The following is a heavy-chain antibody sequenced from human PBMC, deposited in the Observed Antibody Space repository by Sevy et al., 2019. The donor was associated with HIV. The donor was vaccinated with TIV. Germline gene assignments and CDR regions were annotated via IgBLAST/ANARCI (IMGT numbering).Heavy chain of an antibody. Sequence: GGSLRLSCAASGFTFSSYSMNWVRQAPGKGLEWVSYISSSSSTIYYADSVKGRFTISRDNAKNSLYLQMNSLRDEDTTVYYCARDPEDIVVVVAATGGAFDIWGQGIMVTVSS. CDR3: ARDPEDIVVVVAATGGAFDI. J-gene: IGHJ3*02. CDR1: GFTFSSYS. V-gene: IGHV3-48*02. CDR2: ISSSSSTI. D-gene: IGHD2-15*01.